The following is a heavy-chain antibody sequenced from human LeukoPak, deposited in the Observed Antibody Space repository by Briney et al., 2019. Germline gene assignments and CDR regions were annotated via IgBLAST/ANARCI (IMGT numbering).Heavy chain of an antibody. Sequence: SVKVSCKASGGTFSSYAISWVRQAPGQGLEWMGGIIPIFGTANYAQKFQGRVTITTDESTSTAYMELSSLRSEDTAVYYRATVPAATPYGRADVWGKGTTVTVSS. J-gene: IGHJ6*04. CDR3: ATVPAATPYGRADV. CDR2: IIPIFGTA. CDR1: GGTFSSYA. V-gene: IGHV1-69*05. D-gene: IGHD2-2*01.